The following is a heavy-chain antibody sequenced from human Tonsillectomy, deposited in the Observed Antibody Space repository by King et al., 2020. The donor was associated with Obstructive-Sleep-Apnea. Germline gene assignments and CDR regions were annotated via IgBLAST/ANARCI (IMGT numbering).Heavy chain of an antibody. CDR3: AREKAVVGAWDFDY. J-gene: IGHJ4*02. D-gene: IGHD6-19*01. V-gene: IGHV3-30-3*01. CDR1: GFTFTLYA. Sequence: VQLVESGGGVVQPGNSLGLSCAASGFTFTLYAMHWVRQAPGKGLEWLAVVSYSGDTKYYTDSVKGRFTISRDNSNNTVHLQLSSLRVEDTAIYYCAREKAVVGAWDFDYLGQGVLVTVSS. CDR2: VSYSGDTK.